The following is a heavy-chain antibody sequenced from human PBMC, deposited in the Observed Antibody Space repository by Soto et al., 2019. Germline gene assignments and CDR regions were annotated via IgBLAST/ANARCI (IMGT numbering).Heavy chain of an antibody. J-gene: IGHJ6*02. CDR2: IFSNDEK. CDR1: GFSLSTVRMG. Sequence: QVAVKASGPVLVKPTETLTLTCTVSGFSLSTVRMGVSWIRQPPGRALEWLAHIFSNDEKSYSTSLQSRLTISKDTSKSQVVLTMTKMDPVDTATYYCARVEMRAYAMDVWGQGTTVTVSS. V-gene: IGHV2-26*01. CDR3: ARVEMRAYAMDV.